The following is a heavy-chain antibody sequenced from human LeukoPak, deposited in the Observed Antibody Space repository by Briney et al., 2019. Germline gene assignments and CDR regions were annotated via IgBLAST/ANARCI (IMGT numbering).Heavy chain of an antibody. CDR1: GGSISSYY. V-gene: IGHV4-59*08. CDR2: IYYSGST. J-gene: IGHJ5*02. Sequence: KASETLSLTCTVSGGSISSYYWSWIRQPPGKGLEWIGYIYYSGSTNYNPSLKSRVTISVDTSKNQFSLKLSSVTAADTAVYYCARHVRGATGNWFDPWGQGTLVTVSS. CDR3: ARHVRGATGNWFDP. D-gene: IGHD1-26*01.